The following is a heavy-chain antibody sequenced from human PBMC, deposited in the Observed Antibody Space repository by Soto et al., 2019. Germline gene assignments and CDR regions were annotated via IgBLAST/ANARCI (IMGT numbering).Heavy chain of an antibody. J-gene: IGHJ6*02. Sequence: GGSLRLSCAASGITFSGYAMHWVRQAPGKGLEWVALISYDGSNKNYADSVKGRFTISRETSKNTLYLQMNSLRAEDTAVYYCARDGGVKRYFDWASYGMDVWGQGTTVTVSS. CDR3: ARDGGVKRYFDWASYGMDV. D-gene: IGHD3-9*01. CDR2: ISYDGSNK. V-gene: IGHV3-30-3*01. CDR1: GITFSGYA.